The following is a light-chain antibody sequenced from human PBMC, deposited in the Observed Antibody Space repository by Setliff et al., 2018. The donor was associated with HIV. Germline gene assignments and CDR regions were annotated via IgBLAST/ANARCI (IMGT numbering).Light chain of an antibody. J-gene: IGLJ1*01. Sequence: QSVLTQPASVSGSPGQSITISCTATTSDVGGYNYVSWYQHHPGKAPKLMIYEVSNRPSGVSNRFSGSKSGNTASLTISGLQAEDEADYFCSSYTSSSTYVFGAGTKVTGL. V-gene: IGLV2-14*01. CDR3: SSYTSSSTYV. CDR1: TSDVGGYNY. CDR2: EVS.